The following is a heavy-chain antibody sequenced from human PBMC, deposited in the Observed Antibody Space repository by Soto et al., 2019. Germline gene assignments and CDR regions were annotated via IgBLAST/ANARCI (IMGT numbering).Heavy chain of an antibody. V-gene: IGHV4-39*01. CDR1: GGSISSSSYY. J-gene: IGHJ1*01. D-gene: IGHD6-19*01. Sequence: QLQLQESGPGLVKPSETLSLTCTVSGGSISSSSYYWGWIRQPPGKGLEWIGSIYYSGSTYYNPSLKSRVNISVDTSKNQSSLKLSSVTAADTAVYYCARHQFEVAGTTYFQHWGQGTLVTVSS. CDR2: IYYSGST. CDR3: ARHQFEVAGTTYFQH.